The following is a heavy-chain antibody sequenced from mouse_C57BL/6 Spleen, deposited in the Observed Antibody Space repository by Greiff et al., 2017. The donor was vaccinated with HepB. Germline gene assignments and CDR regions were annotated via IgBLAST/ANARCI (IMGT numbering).Heavy chain of an antibody. CDR1: GFTFSDYY. Sequence: EVNVVESEGGLVQPGSSMKLSCTASGFTFSDYYMAWVRQVPEKGLEWVANINYDGSSTYYLDSLKSRFIISRDNAKNILYLQMSSLKSEDTATYYCARGGSNYGVDYWGQGTSVTVSS. CDR2: INYDGSST. D-gene: IGHD2-5*01. J-gene: IGHJ4*01. V-gene: IGHV5-16*01. CDR3: ARGGSNYGVDY.